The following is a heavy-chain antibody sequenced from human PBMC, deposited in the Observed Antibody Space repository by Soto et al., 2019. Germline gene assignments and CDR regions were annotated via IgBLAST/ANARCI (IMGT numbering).Heavy chain of an antibody. CDR2: ISGSGGST. Sequence: GGSLRLSCAASGFTFSSYAMSWVRQAPGKGLEWVSAISGSGGSTYYADSVKGRFTISRDNSKNTLYLQMNSLRAEDTAVYYCAKSITFGGVIVKGVYFDYWGQGTLVTVSS. V-gene: IGHV3-23*01. J-gene: IGHJ4*02. CDR3: AKSITFGGVIVKGVYFDY. CDR1: GFTFSSYA. D-gene: IGHD3-16*02.